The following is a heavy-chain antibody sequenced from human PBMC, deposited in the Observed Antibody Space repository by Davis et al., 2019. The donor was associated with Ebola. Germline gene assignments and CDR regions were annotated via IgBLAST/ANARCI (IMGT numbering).Heavy chain of an antibody. V-gene: IGHV3-23*01. CDR1: EFSFSSYV. CDR2: ISGSSSTT. CDR3: ARELNTVTYYFDY. D-gene: IGHD4-11*01. J-gene: IGHJ4*02. Sequence: PGGSLRLSCAASEFSFSSYVMIWVRQAPGRGLEWVSAISGSSSTTYYADSVKGRFTISRDNSNNTLFLQMNSLRAEDTAVYYCARELNTVTYYFDYWGQGTLVTVSS.